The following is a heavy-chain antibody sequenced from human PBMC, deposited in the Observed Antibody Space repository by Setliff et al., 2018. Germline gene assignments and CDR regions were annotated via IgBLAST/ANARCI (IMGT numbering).Heavy chain of an antibody. CDR3: ARTGTYRYFDY. CDR2: ISNGGGAV. V-gene: IGHV3-48*04. Sequence: PGGSLRLSCAASGFTFSSYGMNWVRQAPGKGLEWISYISNGGGAVKYADSVKGRFTISRDNAKNSLYLQMNSLKAEDTAVYYCARTGTYRYFDYWGQGALVTVSS. CDR1: GFTFSSYG. D-gene: IGHD1-1*01. J-gene: IGHJ4*02.